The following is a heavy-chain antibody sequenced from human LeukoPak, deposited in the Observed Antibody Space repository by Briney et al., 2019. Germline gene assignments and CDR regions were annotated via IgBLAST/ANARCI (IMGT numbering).Heavy chain of an antibody. J-gene: IGHJ2*01. CDR3: ARWYSVGWNYYFDL. Sequence: PSEPLSSTAIVPGSPTRGGTNGAWIRRPHGKGLGGIGGIYYRRTTYYNPSLKSRVTIPVDTSKNQFSLRLSSMTAADTALYYCARWYSVGWNYYFDLWGRGTLVTVSS. CDR1: GSPTRGGTN. D-gene: IGHD1-7*01. V-gene: IGHV4-38-2*02. CDR2: IYYRRTT.